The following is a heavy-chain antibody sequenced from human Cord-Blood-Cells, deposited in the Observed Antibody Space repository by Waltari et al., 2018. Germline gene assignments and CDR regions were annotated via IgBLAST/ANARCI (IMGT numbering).Heavy chain of an antibody. CDR1: GFTFGDYA. J-gene: IGHJ6*02. Sequence: EVQLVESGGGLVQPGRSLRLSCTASGFTFGDYAMSWFRQAPGKGLEWVGVIRSKAYGGTTEYAASVKGRFTISRDDSKSIAYLQMNSLKTEDTAVYYCTRGTKKSPFLEWYYGMDVWGQGTTVTVSS. V-gene: IGHV3-49*03. CDR3: TRGTKKSPFLEWYYGMDV. CDR2: IRSKAYGGTT. D-gene: IGHD3-3*01.